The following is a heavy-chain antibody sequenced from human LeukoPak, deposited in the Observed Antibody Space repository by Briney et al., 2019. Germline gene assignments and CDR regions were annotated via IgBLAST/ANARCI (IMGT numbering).Heavy chain of an antibody. Sequence: GGSLQISCKGSGYRFTSYWIGWVRRLPGKGLEGMGIIYPGDSDTRYTPSFQSPVTISADNSITTPYLQWSSLKASDTAMYYCARGATTSEWLDPLGAVPHDAFDIWGQGTMVTVSS. D-gene: IGHD1-26*01. J-gene: IGHJ3*02. CDR3: ARGATTSEWLDPLGAVPHDAFDI. CDR2: IYPGDSDT. CDR1: GYRFTSYW. V-gene: IGHV5-51*01.